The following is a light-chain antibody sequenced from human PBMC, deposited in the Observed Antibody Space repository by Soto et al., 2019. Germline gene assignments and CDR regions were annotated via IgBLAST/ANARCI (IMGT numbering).Light chain of an antibody. Sequence: EIMMTQSPATLSVSPGEGATLSCRASQSVSSNLAWYQQKPGQAPRLLIYDASNRATGIPARFSGSGSGTDFTLTISSLEPEEFAVYYCQQRSNWPPITFGQGTRLEIK. V-gene: IGKV3-11*01. CDR3: QQRSNWPPIT. CDR2: DAS. CDR1: QSVSSN. J-gene: IGKJ5*01.